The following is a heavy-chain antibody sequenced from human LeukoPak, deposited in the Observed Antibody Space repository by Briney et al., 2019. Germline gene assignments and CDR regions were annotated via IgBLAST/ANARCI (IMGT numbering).Heavy chain of an antibody. D-gene: IGHD2-15*01. CDR1: GFSFSSYS. J-gene: IGHJ4*02. Sequence: GGSLRLSCAASGFSFSSYSMNWVRQAPGKGLEWVSSISSSSTNIYYADSVKGRFTISRDNAKNSLYLQMNSLRAEDTAVYYCARDQGYCSGGSCKTFDYWGQGTLVTVAS. CDR3: ARDQGYCSGGSCKTFDY. V-gene: IGHV3-21*01. CDR2: ISSSSTNI.